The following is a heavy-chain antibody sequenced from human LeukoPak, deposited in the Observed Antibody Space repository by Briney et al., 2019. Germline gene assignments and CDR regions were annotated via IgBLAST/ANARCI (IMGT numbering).Heavy chain of an antibody. Sequence: PGRSLRLSCAASGFTFSSYGMHWVRQAPGKGLEWVAVIWYDGSNKYYAGSVKGRFTISRDNSKNTLYLQMSSLRAEDTAVYYCARGYCSTTRCYPNWFDPWGRGTLVTVSS. J-gene: IGHJ5*02. D-gene: IGHD2-2*01. V-gene: IGHV3-33*01. CDR2: IWYDGSNK. CDR3: ARGYCSTTRCYPNWFDP. CDR1: GFTFSSYG.